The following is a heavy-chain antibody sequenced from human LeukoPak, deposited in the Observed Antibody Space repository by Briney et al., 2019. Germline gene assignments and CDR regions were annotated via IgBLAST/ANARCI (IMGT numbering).Heavy chain of an antibody. CDR3: ASQRSAYAYYFDY. D-gene: IGHD3-16*01. J-gene: IGHJ4*02. V-gene: IGHV3-23*01. Sequence: PGGTLRLSCAASGFTFSSYGMSWVRQAPGKGLEWVSAISGSGGSTYYADSVKGRFTISRDNSKNTLYLQMNSLRAEDTAVYYCASQRSAYAYYFDYWGREPWSPSPQ. CDR2: ISGSGGST. CDR1: GFTFSSYG.